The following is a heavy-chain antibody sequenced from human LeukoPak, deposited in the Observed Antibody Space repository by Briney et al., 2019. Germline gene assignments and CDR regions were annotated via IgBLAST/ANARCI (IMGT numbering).Heavy chain of an antibody. Sequence: ASVKVSCKASGYTFTSYDINWVRQATGQGLEWMGWMNPNSGNTGYAQKFQGRVTMTRNTSISTAYMELSSLRSEDTAVYYCARETGPETYYYMDVWGKGTTVTVSS. CDR2: MNPNSGNT. V-gene: IGHV1-8*01. J-gene: IGHJ6*03. D-gene: IGHD7-27*01. CDR3: ARETGPETYYYMDV. CDR1: GYTFTSYD.